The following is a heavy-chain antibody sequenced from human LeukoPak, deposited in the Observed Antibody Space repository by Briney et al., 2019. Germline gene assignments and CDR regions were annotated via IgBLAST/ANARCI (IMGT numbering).Heavy chain of an antibody. J-gene: IGHJ4*02. D-gene: IGHD3-10*01. V-gene: IGHV4-61*02. CDR2: IYTSGST. CDR3: AREKIWGFGELFYPFDY. CDR1: GGSISSGSYY. Sequence: PSETLSLTCTVSGGSISSGSYYWSWIRQPAGKGLEWIGRIYTSGSTNYNPSLKSRVTISVDTSKDQFSLKLSSVTAADTAVYYCAREKIWGFGELFYPFDYWGQGTLVTVSS.